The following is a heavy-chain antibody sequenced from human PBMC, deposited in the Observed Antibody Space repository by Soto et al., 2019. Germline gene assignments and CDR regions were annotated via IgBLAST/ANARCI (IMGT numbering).Heavy chain of an antibody. CDR3: ARAGRRYCSGGSCYSERPFDP. V-gene: IGHV4-30-2*01. D-gene: IGHD2-15*01. CDR2: IYHSGST. J-gene: IGHJ5*02. Sequence: SSETLSLTCAFSCGSISSGGYSWSWIRQPPGKGLEWIGYIYHSGSTYYNPSLKSRVTISVDRSKNQFSLKLSSVTAADTAVYYCARAGRRYCSGGSCYSERPFDPWGQGTLVTVSS. CDR1: CGSISSGGYS.